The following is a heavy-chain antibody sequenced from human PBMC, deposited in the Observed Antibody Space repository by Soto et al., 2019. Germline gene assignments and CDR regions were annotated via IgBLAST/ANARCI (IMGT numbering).Heavy chain of an antibody. CDR2: ISHSGTT. CDR3: ARQSDQFVSRWYALSS. V-gene: IGHV4-39*01. D-gene: IGHD6-19*01. J-gene: IGHJ5*02. Sequence: QLQLQESGPGLVKASETLSLTFVVSGGSISSTRNYWAWIRQSPGKGLEWIGTISHSGTTFDNPSQKSRFTISADRSTNQLSLKVFSVAAAETAMYYCARQSDQFVSRWYALSSWGPGIMVTVSS. CDR1: GGSISSTRNY.